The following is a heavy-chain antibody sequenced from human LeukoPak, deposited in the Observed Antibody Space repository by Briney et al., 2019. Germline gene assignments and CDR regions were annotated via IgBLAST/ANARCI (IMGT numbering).Heavy chain of an antibody. V-gene: IGHV3-23*01. D-gene: IGHD1-26*01. CDR1: GFTFSNYA. CDR2: ISGGGGST. CDR3: AKGGKWDVTPFDY. J-gene: IGHJ4*02. Sequence: GGSLRLSCAASGFTFSNYAMGWVRQAPGKGLQWVSGISGGGGSTYYADSVKGRFTISRDNSKNTLYLQVNSLRAEDTAVYYCAKGGKWDVTPFDYWGQGTLVTVSS.